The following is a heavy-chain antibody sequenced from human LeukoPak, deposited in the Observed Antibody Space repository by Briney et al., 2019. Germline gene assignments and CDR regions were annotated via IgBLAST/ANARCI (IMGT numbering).Heavy chain of an antibody. CDR3: ARRPLRYFDWLPPWDYYGMDV. V-gene: IGHV1-8*01. J-gene: IGHJ6*02. CDR1: GYTFTSYD. Sequence: ASVKVSCKASGYTFTSYDINWVRQATGQGLGWMGWMKPNSGNTGYARKIQGRVTMTRNTSISTAYMKLSSLTSEDTAVYYCARRPLRYFDWLPPWDYYGMDVWGQGTTVTVSS. D-gene: IGHD3-9*01. CDR2: MKPNSGNT.